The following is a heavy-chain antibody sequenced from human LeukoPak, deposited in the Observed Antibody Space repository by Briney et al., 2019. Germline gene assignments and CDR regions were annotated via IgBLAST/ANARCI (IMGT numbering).Heavy chain of an antibody. D-gene: IGHD2-21*01. CDR3: AKGVVANPKSRYFDL. Sequence: GGSLRLSCAASGFTFSSYAMSWVRQAPGKGLEWVSAISGSGGSTYYADSVKGRFTISRDNSKNTLYLQMNSLRAEDTAVHYCAKGVVANPKSRYFDLWGRGTLVTVSS. CDR2: ISGSGGST. J-gene: IGHJ2*01. V-gene: IGHV3-23*01. CDR1: GFTFSSYA.